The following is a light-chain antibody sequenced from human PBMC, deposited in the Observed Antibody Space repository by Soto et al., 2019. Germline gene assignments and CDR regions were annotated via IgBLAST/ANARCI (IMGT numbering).Light chain of an antibody. V-gene: IGLV1-44*01. Sequence: QSVLTQPPSASGTPGQRVTISCSGGSSNIGSNTVNWYQQLPGTAPKLLIYSNDQRPSGVPDRFSGSKSGTSASLALSGLQSEDEADYYCAVWDDSLNGFYVFGTGTKLTVL. J-gene: IGLJ1*01. CDR2: SND. CDR1: SSNIGSNT. CDR3: AVWDDSLNGFYV.